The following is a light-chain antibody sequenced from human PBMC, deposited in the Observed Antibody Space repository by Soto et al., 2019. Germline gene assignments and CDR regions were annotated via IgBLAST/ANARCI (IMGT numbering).Light chain of an antibody. V-gene: IGKV1-39*01. J-gene: IGKJ3*01. CDR3: QQSYSTPRFT. CDR2: ATS. CDR1: QSISGH. Sequence: DIQMNQSPSSLSASVGDRVTITCRASQSISGHLNWYQHKPGKAPELLIYATSTLHIGVPSRFSGSGSGTDFSLTISSLQPEDFATYYCQQSYSTPRFTFGPGTKVDIK.